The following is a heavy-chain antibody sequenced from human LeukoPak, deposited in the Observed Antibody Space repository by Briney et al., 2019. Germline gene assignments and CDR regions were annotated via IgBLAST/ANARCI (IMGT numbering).Heavy chain of an antibody. J-gene: IGHJ6*03. V-gene: IGHV1-2*02. Sequence: ASVKAACKASGYTFTGYYMHWVRQAPGQGLEWMGWINPNSGGTNYAQKFQGRVTMTRDTSISTAYMELSRLRSDDTAVYYCARDPGSSYDYYYYYYMDAWGKGTMVTVSS. D-gene: IGHD6-13*01. CDR1: GYTFTGYY. CDR2: INPNSGGT. CDR3: ARDPGSSYDYYYYYYMDA.